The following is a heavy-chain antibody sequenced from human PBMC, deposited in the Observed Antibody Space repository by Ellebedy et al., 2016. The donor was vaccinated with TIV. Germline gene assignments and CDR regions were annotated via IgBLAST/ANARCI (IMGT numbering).Heavy chain of an antibody. Sequence: GGSLRLSXAASGFTFSSYWMQWVRQAPGKGLEWVANIKQDGSAKYYVDSVKGRFTISRDNAKSSLYLQMNSLRLEDTALYYCSSHVDTSMTHWGQGTLVTVSS. V-gene: IGHV3-7*01. CDR1: GFTFSSYW. D-gene: IGHD5-18*01. J-gene: IGHJ4*02. CDR2: IKQDGSAK. CDR3: SSHVDTSMTH.